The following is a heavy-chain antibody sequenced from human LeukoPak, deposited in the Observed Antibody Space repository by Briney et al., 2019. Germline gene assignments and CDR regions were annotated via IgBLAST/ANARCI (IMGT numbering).Heavy chain of an antibody. V-gene: IGHV3-48*01. Sequence: GGSLRLSCAASGFTFSSYSMNWVRQAPGKGLEWVSYISSSSSPIYFADSVKGRFTISRDNAKNSLYLQMNSLRAEDKAVYYCAREAYGDFDYWGQGTLVTVSS. CDR1: GFTFSSYS. D-gene: IGHD4-17*01. CDR2: ISSSSSPI. J-gene: IGHJ4*02. CDR3: AREAYGDFDY.